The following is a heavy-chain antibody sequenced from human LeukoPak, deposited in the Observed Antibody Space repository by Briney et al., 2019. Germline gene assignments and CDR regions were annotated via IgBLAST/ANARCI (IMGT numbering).Heavy chain of an antibody. D-gene: IGHD2-15*01. V-gene: IGHV4-30-4*01. J-gene: IGHJ4*02. CDR2: IYHSGGT. CDR1: GGAISRGDYY. Sequence: SETLSLTCNVSGGAISRGDYYWSRIRLPPGKGLEWIGYIYHSGGTYYNPSLKSRITISVDTSKNQFSLKVTSVTAADTATYYCARFDIVEEGGPDYWGQGTLVTVSS. CDR3: ARFDIVEEGGPDY.